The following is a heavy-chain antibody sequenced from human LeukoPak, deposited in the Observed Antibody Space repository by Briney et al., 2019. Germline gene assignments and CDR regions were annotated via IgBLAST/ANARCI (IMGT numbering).Heavy chain of an antibody. V-gene: IGHV4-4*09. CDR3: ARLVGRPPWKYYFDY. CDR2: IYTSGST. CDR1: GGSISSYY. J-gene: IGHJ4*02. Sequence: PSETLSLTCTVSGGSISSYYWSWIRQPPGKGLEWIGYIYTSGSTNYNPSLKSRVTISVDTSKNQFSLKLSSVTAADTAVYYCARLVGRPPWKYYFDYWGQGTLVTVSS. D-gene: IGHD2-2*01.